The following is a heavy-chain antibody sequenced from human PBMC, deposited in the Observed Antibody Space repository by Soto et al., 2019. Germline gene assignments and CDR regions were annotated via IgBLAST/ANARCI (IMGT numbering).Heavy chain of an antibody. Sequence: EVQLLESGGGLVQPGGSLGLSCAASGVSFSSYAMSCGRQAPGQGLEWVSAISGSGGSTYYADSVKGRCTISRDNSKNTMYLKMNSLRAEDSAVYYCAKETGMGLDGFDIWGQGTMVTVSS. V-gene: IGHV3-23*01. D-gene: IGHD5-18*01. J-gene: IGHJ3*02. CDR3: AKETGMGLDGFDI. CDR1: GVSFSSYA. CDR2: ISGSGGST.